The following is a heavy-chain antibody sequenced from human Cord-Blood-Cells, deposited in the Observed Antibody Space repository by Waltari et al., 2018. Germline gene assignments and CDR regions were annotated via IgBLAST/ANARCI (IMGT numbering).Heavy chain of an antibody. Sequence: QVQLQQWGAGLLKPSETLSLTCAVYGGSFSGYYWSWIRQPPGKGLEWIGEINHSESTNYHPSLKSRVTIAVDTSKNQFSLKLSSVTAADTAVYYCARVLYYGSGSYYYYYYYYGMDVWGQGTTVTVSS. CDR2: INHSEST. D-gene: IGHD3-10*01. CDR1: GGSFSGYY. V-gene: IGHV4-34*01. J-gene: IGHJ6*02. CDR3: ARVLYYGSGSYYYYYYYYGMDV.